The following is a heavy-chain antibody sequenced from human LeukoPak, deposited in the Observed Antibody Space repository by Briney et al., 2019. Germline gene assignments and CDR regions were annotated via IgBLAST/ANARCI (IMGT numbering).Heavy chain of an antibody. CDR3: ARYTSSPGEGMDV. J-gene: IGHJ6*02. D-gene: IGHD3-16*01. CDR2: IYSGGST. Sequence: PGGSLRLSCAASGLTVSSNYMSWVRQAPGKGLEWVSVIYSGGSTNYADSVKGRFTISRDNSKNTLYLQMNSLRAGDTAVYYCARYTSSPGEGMDVWGQGTTVTVSS. CDR1: GLTVSSNY. V-gene: IGHV3-66*01.